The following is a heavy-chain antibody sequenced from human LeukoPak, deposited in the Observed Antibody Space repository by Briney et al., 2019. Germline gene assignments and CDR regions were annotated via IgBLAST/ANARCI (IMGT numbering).Heavy chain of an antibody. D-gene: IGHD2-2*01. CDR3: ATTTQLDYVEYFQH. Sequence: SETLSLTCTVSGYSINSGYYWGWIRQPPGRGLEWIGSIYYSGSTYYNPSLESRVTISVDTSKNQFSLKLSSVTAADTAVYYCATTTQLDYVEYFQHWGQGTLVTVSS. CDR2: IYYSGST. CDR1: GYSINSGYY. V-gene: IGHV4-38-2*02. J-gene: IGHJ1*01.